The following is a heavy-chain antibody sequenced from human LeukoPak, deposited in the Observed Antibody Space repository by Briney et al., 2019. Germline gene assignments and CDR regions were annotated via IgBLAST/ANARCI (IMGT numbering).Heavy chain of an antibody. CDR1: GGSIRSYH. V-gene: IGHV4-59*01. Sequence: SETLSLTCTVSGGSIRSYHWSWIRQPPGKRLEWIGYIYDSGSTNYNPSLKSRVTISIDTSKNQFSLKLSSVTAADTAVYYCAREEYCGGDCYSGFDYWGQGTLVTVSS. J-gene: IGHJ4*02. CDR2: IYDSGST. CDR3: AREEYCGGDCYSGFDY. D-gene: IGHD2-21*02.